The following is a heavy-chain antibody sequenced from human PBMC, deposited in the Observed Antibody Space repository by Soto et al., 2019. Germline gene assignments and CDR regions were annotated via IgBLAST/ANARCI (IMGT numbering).Heavy chain of an antibody. CDR3: ARGLRYFDWLFDY. Sequence: GASVKGSWKASGLTFTRYGIRWVRQAPGQGLEWMGWISAYNGNTNYAQKLQGRVTMTTDTSTSTAYMELRSLRSDDTAVYYCARGLRYFDWLFDYRGQGTLVTVSS. CDR2: ISAYNGNT. J-gene: IGHJ4*02. V-gene: IGHV1-18*01. CDR1: GLTFTRYG. D-gene: IGHD3-9*01.